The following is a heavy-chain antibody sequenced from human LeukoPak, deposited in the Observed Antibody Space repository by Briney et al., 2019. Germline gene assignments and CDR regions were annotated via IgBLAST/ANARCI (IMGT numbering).Heavy chain of an antibody. CDR1: GFTFSSYA. D-gene: IGHD3-9*01. Sequence: PGGSLRLSCAASGFTFSSYAMSWVRQAPGKGLEWVSAIRGSGGGTYYADSVKGRFTISRDNSKNTLYLQMNSLRAEDTAVYYCATPILTGYYYYGMDVWGQGTTVTVSS. J-gene: IGHJ6*02. CDR3: ATPILTGYYYYGMDV. CDR2: IRGSGGGT. V-gene: IGHV3-23*01.